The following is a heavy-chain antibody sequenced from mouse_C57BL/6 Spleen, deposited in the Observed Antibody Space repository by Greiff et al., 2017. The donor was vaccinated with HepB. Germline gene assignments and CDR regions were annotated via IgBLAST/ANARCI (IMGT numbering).Heavy chain of an antibody. D-gene: IGHD1-1*01. Sequence: QVQLQQPGAELVKPGASVKLSCKASGYTFTSYWMHWVKQRPGRGLEWIGRIDANSGGAKYNEKFKSKATLTVDKPSSTAYMQLSSLTSEDSAVYSCARSYYGSSDDFWGQGTTLTVSS. CDR2: IDANSGGA. CDR3: ARSYYGSSDDF. CDR1: GYTFTSYW. V-gene: IGHV1-72*01. J-gene: IGHJ2*01.